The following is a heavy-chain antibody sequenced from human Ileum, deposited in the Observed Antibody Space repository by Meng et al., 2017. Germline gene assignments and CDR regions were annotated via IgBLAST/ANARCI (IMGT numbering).Heavy chain of an antibody. J-gene: IGHJ4*02. CDR1: GFTFDEYA. Sequence: GGSLRLSCAASGFTFDEYAMHWVRQAPGKGLEWVSLISWDGGSTYYSDSVKGRFTISRANSKNSLYLQMNSLRAEDTDLYYCAKDAEPYSSGRYGGFDYWGQGTLVTVSS. CDR2: ISWDGGST. D-gene: IGHD6-19*01. CDR3: AKDAEPYSSGRYGGFDY. V-gene: IGHV3-43D*03.